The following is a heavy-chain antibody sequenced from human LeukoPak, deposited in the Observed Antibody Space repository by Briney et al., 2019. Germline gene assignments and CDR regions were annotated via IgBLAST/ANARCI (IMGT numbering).Heavy chain of an antibody. CDR1: GFTFSSYA. V-gene: IGHV3-30-3*01. CDR2: ISYDGSNK. CDR3: ARGIAAGGSVFGYYYYGMDV. J-gene: IGHJ6*02. Sequence: GGSLRLSCAASGFTFSSYAMHWVRQAPGKGLEWVAVISYDGSNKYYADSVKGRFTISRDNSKNTLYLQMNSLRAEDTAVYYCARGIAAGGSVFGYYYYGMDVWGQGTTVTVSS. D-gene: IGHD6-13*01.